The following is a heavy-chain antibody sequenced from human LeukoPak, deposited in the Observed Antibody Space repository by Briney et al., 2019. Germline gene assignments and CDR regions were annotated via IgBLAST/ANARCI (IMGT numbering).Heavy chain of an antibody. J-gene: IGHJ4*02. Sequence: GGSLRLSCAASGFTFSSYSMNWVRQAPGKGLEWVSSTSRSSSYIYYADSVKGRFTISRDNAKNSLYLQMNSLRAEDTAVYYCAGVSYYDYVWGSPEPWGQGTLVTVSS. V-gene: IGHV3-21*04. D-gene: IGHD3-16*01. CDR1: GFTFSSYS. CDR2: TSRSSSYI. CDR3: AGVSYYDYVWGSPEP.